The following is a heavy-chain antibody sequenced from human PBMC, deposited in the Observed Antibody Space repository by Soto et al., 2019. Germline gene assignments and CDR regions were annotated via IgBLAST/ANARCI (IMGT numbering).Heavy chain of an antibody. CDR2: IFPGDSDT. CDR3: AAGYSTGLDAFDI. D-gene: IGHD2-8*02. Sequence: GESLKISCKGSGYNFANFWISWVRQMPGKGLEWMGMIFPGDSDTKNSPSLEGQITMSVDKSDSSAYLQWRSLKASDTAIYYCAAGYSTGLDAFDIWGQGTMVT. J-gene: IGHJ3*02. CDR1: GYNFANFW. V-gene: IGHV5-51*01.